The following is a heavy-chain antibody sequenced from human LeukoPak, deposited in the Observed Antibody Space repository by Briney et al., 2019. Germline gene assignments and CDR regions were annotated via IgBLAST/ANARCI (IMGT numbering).Heavy chain of an antibody. CDR1: GGSFSGYY. CDR3: ARARSFSGYAEWSY. V-gene: IGHV4-34*01. J-gene: IGHJ4*02. CDR2: INHSGST. D-gene: IGHD5-12*01. Sequence: SETLSLNCAVYGGSFSGYYWRWIRQPPGKGLEWIGEINHSGSTNYNPSLKSRVTISVDTSKNQFSLKLSSVTAADTAVYYCARARSFSGYAEWSYWGQGTLVTVSS.